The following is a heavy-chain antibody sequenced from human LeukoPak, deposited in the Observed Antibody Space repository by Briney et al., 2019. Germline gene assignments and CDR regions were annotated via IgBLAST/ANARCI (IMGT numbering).Heavy chain of an antibody. V-gene: IGHV4-59*01. J-gene: IGHJ4*02. D-gene: IGHD2/OR15-2a*01. Sequence: SETLSLTCTVSGGSISPYYWSWIRQPPGKGLEWIGYIFYSGSTNCNPSLKSRATISVDTSKNQFSLKLSSVTAADTAVYYCAREVRGCNYYFDYWGQGTLVTVSS. CDR2: IFYSGST. CDR1: GGSISPYY. CDR3: AREVRGCNYYFDY.